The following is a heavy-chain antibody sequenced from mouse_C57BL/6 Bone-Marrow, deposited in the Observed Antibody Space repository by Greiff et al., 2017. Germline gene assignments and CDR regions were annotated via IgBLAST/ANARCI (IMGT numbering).Heavy chain of an antibody. Sequence: VQLQQPGAELVKPGASVKVSCKASGYTFTSYWMHWVKQRPGQGLEWIGRIHPSDSDTNYNQKFKGKATFTADTSSNTAYMQLSSLTTEDSAIYYCARGGLRFAYWGQGTLVTVSA. V-gene: IGHV1-74*01. J-gene: IGHJ3*01. CDR1: GYTFTSYW. CDR3: ARGGLRFAY. D-gene: IGHD2-4*01. CDR2: IHPSDSDT.